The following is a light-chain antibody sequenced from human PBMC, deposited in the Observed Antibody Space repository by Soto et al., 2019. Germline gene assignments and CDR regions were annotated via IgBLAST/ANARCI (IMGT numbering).Light chain of an antibody. J-gene: IGKJ4*01. CDR2: DAS. CDR3: HQRSTWPLT. V-gene: IGKV3-11*01. CDR1: QSVGTS. Sequence: EIVLTQSPATLSLSPGERATLSCRASQSVGTSFAWYQQKPGQAPRLLIYDASNRAAGIPARFSGSGAGTDFTLTISSLEPEDFAFYYCHQRSTWPLTFCLGTKVEIK.